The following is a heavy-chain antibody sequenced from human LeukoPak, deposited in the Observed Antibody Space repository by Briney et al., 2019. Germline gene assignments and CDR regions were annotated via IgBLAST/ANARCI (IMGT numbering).Heavy chain of an antibody. Sequence: GGSLTLSCAAAERTISSYEMYWVRQAPGKGLEWVSYISGSGETIYYADSVKGRFTISRANANKSLYLRMSSLRVEDTAIYYCIPPAAGLRRTISTEYFQHWGQGALVTVSS. CDR1: ERTISSYE. CDR2: ISGSGETI. J-gene: IGHJ1*01. V-gene: IGHV3-48*03. D-gene: IGHD6-13*01. CDR3: IPPAAGLRRTISTEYFQH.